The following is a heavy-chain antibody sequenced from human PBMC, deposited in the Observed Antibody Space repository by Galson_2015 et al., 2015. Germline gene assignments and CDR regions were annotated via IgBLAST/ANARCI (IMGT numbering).Heavy chain of an antibody. CDR3: ARDVGYYGSGPFDY. J-gene: IGHJ4*02. V-gene: IGHV1-69*13. D-gene: IGHD3-10*01. CDR1: GGTFSSYA. CDR2: IIPIFGTA. Sequence: SVKVSCKASGGTFSSYAISWVRQAPGQGLEWMGGIIPIFGTANYAQKFQGRVTITADESTSTAYMELSSLRSEDTAVYYCARDVGYYGSGPFDYWGQGTLVTVSS.